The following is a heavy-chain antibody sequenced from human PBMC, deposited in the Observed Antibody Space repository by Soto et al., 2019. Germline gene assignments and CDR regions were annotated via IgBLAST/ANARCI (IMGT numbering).Heavy chain of an antibody. CDR1: RYTFTSHG. D-gene: IGHD3-9*01. V-gene: IGHV1-18*01. Sequence: QIQLVQSGGDVKTPGASVKVSCTTSRYTFTSHGIAWVRQAPGQGLEWMGWISTFNGKTDYAQKLQGRVTMTADTITSTVHMELRSLRSDETAVYYCARLLTEGATFREDAFDLWGPGTKVTVSS. CDR3: ARLLTEGATFREDAFDL. J-gene: IGHJ3*01. CDR2: ISTFNGKT.